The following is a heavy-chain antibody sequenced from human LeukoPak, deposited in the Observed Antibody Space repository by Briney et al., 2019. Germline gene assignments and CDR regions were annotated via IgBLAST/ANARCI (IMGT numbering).Heavy chain of an antibody. CDR2: IYTSGST. J-gene: IGHJ5*02. V-gene: IGHV4-61*02. Sequence: SETLSLTCTVSGGSISSGSYYWSWIRQPAGKGLEWIGRIYTSGSTNYNPSLKSQVTISVDTSKNQFSLKLTSVTAADTAVYYCARGRLAYCSSTSCQSWFDPWGQGTLVTVSS. CDR3: ARGRLAYCSSTSCQSWFDP. CDR1: GGSISSGSYY. D-gene: IGHD2-2*01.